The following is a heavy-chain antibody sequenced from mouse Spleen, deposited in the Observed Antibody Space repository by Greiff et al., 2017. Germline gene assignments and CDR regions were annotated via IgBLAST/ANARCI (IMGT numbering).Heavy chain of an antibody. CDR3: TRDYSNLFDY. CDR2: IDPETGGT. V-gene: IGHV1-15*01. CDR1: GYTFTDYE. D-gene: IGHD2-5*01. Sequence: VQLQQSGAELVRPGASVTLSCKASGYTFTDYEMHWVKQTPVHGLEWIGAIDPETGGTAYNQKFKGKAILTADKSSSTAYMELRSLTSEDSAVYYCTRDYSNLFDYWGQGTTLTVSS. J-gene: IGHJ2*01.